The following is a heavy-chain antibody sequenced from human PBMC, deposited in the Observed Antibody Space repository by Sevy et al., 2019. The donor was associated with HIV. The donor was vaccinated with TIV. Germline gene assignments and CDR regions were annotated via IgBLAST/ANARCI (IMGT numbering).Heavy chain of an antibody. D-gene: IGHD3-3*01. V-gene: IGHV5-51*01. Sequence: GESLKISCKGSGYSITSYWIGWVRQMPGKGLGWMGIIYPGDSATRYSPSFQSQITISAAKSISTAYRQWSSLKASDTAKYYCARRYDFWSGYPKYYFDYWGQGTLVTVSS. CDR2: IYPGDSAT. J-gene: IGHJ4*02. CDR1: GYSITSYW. CDR3: ARRYDFWSGYPKYYFDY.